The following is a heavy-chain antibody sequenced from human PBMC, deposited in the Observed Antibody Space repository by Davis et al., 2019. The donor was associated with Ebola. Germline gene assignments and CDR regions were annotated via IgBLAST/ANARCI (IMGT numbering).Heavy chain of an antibody. D-gene: IGHD4-17*01. CDR3: AKETTATTDFDY. CDR2: ISYDGSNK. Sequence: GGSLRLSCAASGFSSSSYDMHWVRQAPGKGLEWVAVISYDGSNKYYADSVKGRFTVSRDNSKYTLYLQMNSLRREDSAMYYCAKETTATTDFDYWGQGTLVTVSS. J-gene: IGHJ4*02. V-gene: IGHV3-30*18. CDR1: GFSSSSYD.